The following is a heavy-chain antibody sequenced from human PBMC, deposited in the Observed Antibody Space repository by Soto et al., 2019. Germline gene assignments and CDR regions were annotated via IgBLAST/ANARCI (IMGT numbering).Heavy chain of an antibody. CDR2: IYYSGTT. CDR1: GGSVSSGGYY. D-gene: IGHD2-8*01. CDR3: ARRALPQCINGVCYKDGFWDY. Sequence: PSETLSLTCTVSGGSVSSGGYYWSWIRQHPGTGLDWIGYIYYSGTTYFNPSLKSRASISLDTSKNEFSLKLTSVTAADTAVYYCARRALPQCINGVCYKDGFWDYWGQGALVTVS. J-gene: IGHJ4*02. V-gene: IGHV4-31*03.